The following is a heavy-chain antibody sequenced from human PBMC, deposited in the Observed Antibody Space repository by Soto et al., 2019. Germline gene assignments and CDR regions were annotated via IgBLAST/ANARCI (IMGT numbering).Heavy chain of an antibody. V-gene: IGHV4-59*08. CDR3: ASHHYEYSSSPFDY. D-gene: IGHD6-6*01. J-gene: IGHJ4*02. CDR1: GDSISRYY. Sequence: QVQLQESGPGLVKPSETLSLTCSVSGDSISRYYWSWIRQPPGKGLEWIGHIYYSGSTNYNPSLKSRVTISVDTSKSRFTLKLSSVTAADTAVYYCASHHYEYSSSPFDYWGQGTLVTVSS. CDR2: IYYSGST.